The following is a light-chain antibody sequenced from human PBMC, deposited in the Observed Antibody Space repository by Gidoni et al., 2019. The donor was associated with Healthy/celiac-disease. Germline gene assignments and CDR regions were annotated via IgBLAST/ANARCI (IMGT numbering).Light chain of an antibody. CDR1: QSISSY. J-gene: IGKJ1*01. V-gene: IGKV1-39*01. Sequence: DIQMTQSPSSLSASVGDRVTITCRASQSISSYLNWYQQKPGKAPKLLIYAASSLQSVVPSRFSGSGFGTDFTLTISSLQPEDFATYYCQQSYSTPRTFGQGTKVEIK. CDR2: AAS. CDR3: QQSYSTPRT.